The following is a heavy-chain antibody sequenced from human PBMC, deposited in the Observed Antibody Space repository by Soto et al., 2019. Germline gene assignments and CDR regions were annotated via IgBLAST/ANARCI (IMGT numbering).Heavy chain of an antibody. CDR3: ARDIVPTTNCSGGDCAYCFYGMVV. V-gene: IGHV4-59*01. Sequence: SETLSLTCTVSGGSISSYYWSWIRQPPGKXLEWIGYIYYSGSTNYRPSLKSRVTISVDTSKNQFSLNLSSVTAADTAVYYCARDIVPTTNCSGGDCAYCFYGMVVLDPETT. CDR2: IYYSGST. CDR1: GGSISSYY. J-gene: IGHJ6*02. D-gene: IGHD2-21*02.